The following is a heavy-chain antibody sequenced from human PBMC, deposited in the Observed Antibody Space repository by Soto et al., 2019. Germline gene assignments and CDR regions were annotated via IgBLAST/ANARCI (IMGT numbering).Heavy chain of an antibody. J-gene: IGHJ6*02. CDR3: ARDYYDSSGYPPPNYGMDV. D-gene: IGHD3-22*01. CDR1: GGSISSGGYY. Sequence: SETLSLTCTVSGGSISSGGYYWSWIRQHPGKGLEWIGYIYYSGSTYYNPSLKSRVTISVDTSKNQFSLKLSPVTAADTAVYYCARDYYDSSGYPPPNYGMDVWGQGTTVTVSS. V-gene: IGHV4-31*03. CDR2: IYYSGST.